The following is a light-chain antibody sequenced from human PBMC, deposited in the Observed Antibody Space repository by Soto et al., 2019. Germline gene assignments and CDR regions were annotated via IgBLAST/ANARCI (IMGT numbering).Light chain of an antibody. CDR2: DVS. V-gene: IGLV2-14*01. CDR3: GSYTTSSNYV. Sequence: QSALTQPASVSVSPGQSITISCTGTSSDIDAYNYVSWYQQHPGKAPKLMIYDVSNRPSVISNRFSGSKSGNTASLTISGLQAEDEADYYCGSYTTSSNYVFGTGTKVTIL. J-gene: IGLJ1*01. CDR1: SSDIDAYNY.